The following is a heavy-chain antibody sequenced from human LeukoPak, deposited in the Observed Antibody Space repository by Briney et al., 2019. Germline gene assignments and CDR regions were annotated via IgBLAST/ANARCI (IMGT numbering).Heavy chain of an antibody. D-gene: IGHD2-15*01. CDR3: AKSGGSCSGGSCYYYYYYMDV. V-gene: IGHV3-23*01. CDR1: GFTFSSYA. Sequence: GGSLRLSCAASGFTFSSYASIWVPRAPGKGVEWVSTISGSGGSTYYADSVKGRFTISRDNSKNTLYLQMNSLRAEDTAVYYCAKSGGSCSGGSCYYYYYYMDVWGKGTTVTVSS. J-gene: IGHJ6*03. CDR2: ISGSGGST.